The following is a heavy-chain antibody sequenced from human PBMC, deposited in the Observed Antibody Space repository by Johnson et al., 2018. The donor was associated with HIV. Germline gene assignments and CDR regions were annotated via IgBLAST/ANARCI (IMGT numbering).Heavy chain of an antibody. J-gene: IGHJ3*02. V-gene: IGHV3-66*02. CDR3: ARDGIGRGIVGANDAFDI. Sequence: VQLMESGGGLVQPGGSLRLSCAASGFTVSSSFMSWIRQAPGKGLEWVSVMYSGGSPYYADSVKGRFTISRDNSKNTLYLQMNSLRAEDTAVYYCARDGIGRGIVGANDAFDIWGQGTMVTVSS. D-gene: IGHD1-26*01. CDR2: MYSGGSP. CDR1: GFTVSSSF.